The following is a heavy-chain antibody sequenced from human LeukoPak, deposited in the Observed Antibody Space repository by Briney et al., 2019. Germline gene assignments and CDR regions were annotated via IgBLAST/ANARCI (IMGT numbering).Heavy chain of an antibody. Sequence: GASEKVSCKVSGYTLTELSMHWVRQAPGKGLEWMGGFDPEDGETIYAQKFQGRVTMTEDTSTDTAYMELSSLRSEDTAVYYCATDPRGLYHFDYWGQGTLVTVSS. D-gene: IGHD3-16*02. CDR1: GYTLTELS. J-gene: IGHJ4*02. V-gene: IGHV1-24*01. CDR2: FDPEDGET. CDR3: ATDPRGLYHFDY.